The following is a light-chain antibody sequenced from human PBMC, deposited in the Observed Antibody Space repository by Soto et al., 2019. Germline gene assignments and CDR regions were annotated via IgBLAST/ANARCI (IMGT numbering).Light chain of an antibody. V-gene: IGKV1-27*01. CDR1: QGITNY. J-gene: IGKJ4*01. CDR3: QKCDSAPLT. Sequence: DIQMTQSPSSLSASVGDRVTITCRASQGITNYLAWYQQKPGKVPKLLIYVASTLQSGVPSRFSGTGSGTDFTLTISNLQPEDVATYYCQKCDSAPLTFGGRTKVEIK. CDR2: VAS.